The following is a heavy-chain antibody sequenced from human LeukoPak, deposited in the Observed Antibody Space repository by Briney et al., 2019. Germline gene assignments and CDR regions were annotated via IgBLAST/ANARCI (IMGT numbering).Heavy chain of an antibody. CDR3: ARTEWLRWEGILNYFDY. D-gene: IGHD5-12*01. CDR2: IYHSGST. Sequence: SETLSLTCSVSDYSISSGYYWGWIRQPPGKGLEWIGSIYHSGSTYYNPSLKSRVTISVDTSKNHFSLKLTSVTAADTAVYYCARTEWLRWEGILNYFDYWGQGTLVTVSS. CDR1: DYSISSGYY. V-gene: IGHV4-38-2*02. J-gene: IGHJ4*02.